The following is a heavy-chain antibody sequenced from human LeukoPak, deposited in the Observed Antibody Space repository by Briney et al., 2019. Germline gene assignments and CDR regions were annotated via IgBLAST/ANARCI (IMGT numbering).Heavy chain of an antibody. CDR3: ARGGPYDFWSGYTNFDY. J-gene: IGHJ4*02. Sequence: ASVKVSCKASGYTFTSYGISWVRQAPGQGLEWMGWISAYNGNTNYAQKLQGRVTMTTDTSTSTAYMELRILRSDDTAVYYCARGGPYDFWSGYTNFDYWGQGTLVTVSS. CDR1: GYTFTSYG. D-gene: IGHD3-3*01. V-gene: IGHV1-18*01. CDR2: ISAYNGNT.